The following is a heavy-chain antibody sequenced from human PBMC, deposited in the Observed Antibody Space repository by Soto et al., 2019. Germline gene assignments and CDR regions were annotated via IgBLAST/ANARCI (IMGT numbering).Heavy chain of an antibody. Sequence: SETLSLTCTVSGGSISSSSYYWGWIRQPPGKGLGWIGSIYYSGSTYYNPSLKRGVTISGDTSKNQFSLKVSSVSAADAAVYYCARDRDIVVVPAATNWFDPWGQGTLVNVSS. CDR2: IYYSGST. CDR3: ARDRDIVVVPAATNWFDP. J-gene: IGHJ5*02. D-gene: IGHD2-2*01. V-gene: IGHV4-39*02. CDR1: GGSISSSSYY.